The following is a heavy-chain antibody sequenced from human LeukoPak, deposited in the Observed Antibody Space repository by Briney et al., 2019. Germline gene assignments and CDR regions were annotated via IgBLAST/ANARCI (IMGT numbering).Heavy chain of an antibody. V-gene: IGHV5-51*01. CDR3: ARHLTSLGYCSGGSCWYYFDY. D-gene: IGHD2-15*01. J-gene: IGHJ4*02. CDR2: IYPGDSDT. CDR1: GYSFTSYW. Sequence: GESLKISCKGSGYSFTSYWIGWVRQMPGKGLEWMGIIYPGDSDTRYSPSFQGQDTISADKSISTAYLQWSSLKASDTAMYYCARHLTSLGYCSGGSCWYYFDYWGQGTLVTVSS.